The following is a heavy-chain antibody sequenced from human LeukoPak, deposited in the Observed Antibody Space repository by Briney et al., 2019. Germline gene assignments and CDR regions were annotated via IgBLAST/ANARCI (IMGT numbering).Heavy chain of an antibody. V-gene: IGHV3-30*18. CDR2: ISYDGSNK. J-gene: IGHJ4*02. D-gene: IGHD6-13*01. CDR3: AKDDIAAAAFDY. Sequence: GGPLRLSCAASGLTFSGYGMHWVRQAPGKGLEWVAVISYDGSNKYYADSVKGRFTISRDNSKNTLYLQMNSLRAEDTAVYYCAKDDIAAAAFDYWAQGTLVTVSS. CDR1: GLTFSGYG.